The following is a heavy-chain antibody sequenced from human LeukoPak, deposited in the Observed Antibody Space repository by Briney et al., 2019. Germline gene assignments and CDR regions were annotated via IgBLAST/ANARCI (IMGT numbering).Heavy chain of an antibody. Sequence: ASVKVSCKASGYTFTGYYIHWVRQAPGQGLEWMGWINPHSGGTNYAQKFQGGVTMTRDTSITTAYMELSSLRSDDTAVYYCASQVNSGSYSRAFDIWGQGTMVTVSS. J-gene: IGHJ3*02. D-gene: IGHD1-26*01. V-gene: IGHV1-2*02. CDR3: ASQVNSGSYSRAFDI. CDR2: INPHSGGT. CDR1: GYTFTGYY.